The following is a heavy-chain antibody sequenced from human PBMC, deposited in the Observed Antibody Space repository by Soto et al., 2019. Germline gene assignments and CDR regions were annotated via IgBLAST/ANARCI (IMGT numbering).Heavy chain of an antibody. J-gene: IGHJ4*02. V-gene: IGHV3-48*01. D-gene: IGHD3-22*01. CDR1: GFTFSSYS. Sequence: EVPLVESGGGLVQPGGSLRLSCAASGFTFSSYSMNWVRQAPGKGLEWVSYISSSSSTIYYADSVKGRFTISRDNAKNSLYLQMNSLRAEDTAVYYCAAQVSEYYYDLMNWGQGTLVTVSS. CDR3: AAQVSEYYYDLMN. CDR2: ISSSSSTI.